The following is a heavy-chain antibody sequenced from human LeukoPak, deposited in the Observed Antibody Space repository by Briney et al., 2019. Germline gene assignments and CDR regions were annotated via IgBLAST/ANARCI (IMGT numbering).Heavy chain of an antibody. Sequence: WGVLRLSCAASGFTFSSYSMNWVRQAPGKGLEWVSSISSSSSYIYYADSVKGRFTISRDNAKNSLYLQMNSLRAEDTAVYYCARGGAGYAFDYWGQGTLVTVSS. D-gene: IGHD5-12*01. V-gene: IGHV3-21*01. CDR2: ISSSSSYI. CDR1: GFTFSSYS. J-gene: IGHJ4*02. CDR3: ARGGAGYAFDY.